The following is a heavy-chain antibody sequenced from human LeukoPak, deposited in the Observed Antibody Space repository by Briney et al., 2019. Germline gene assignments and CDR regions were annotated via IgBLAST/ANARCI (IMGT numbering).Heavy chain of an antibody. D-gene: IGHD3-22*01. V-gene: IGHV3-23*01. CDR2: ISGSGGST. Sequence: PGGSLRLSCAASGFTFNNYAMIWVRQAPGKGLEWVSAISGSGGSTYYADSVKGRFTISRDNSKNTLYLQMNSLRAEDTSVYYCAKGLGFDYWGQGTLVTVSS. CDR1: GFTFNNYA. J-gene: IGHJ4*02. CDR3: AKGLGFDY.